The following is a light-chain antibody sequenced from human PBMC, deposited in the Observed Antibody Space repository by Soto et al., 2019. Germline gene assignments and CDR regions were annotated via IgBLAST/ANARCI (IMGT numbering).Light chain of an antibody. Sequence: EIVLTQSPGTLSLSPGERATLSCRASQSVDSSYTAWYQQKPGQAPRLLIYGASNRATGIPDRFSGTGSGTDFTLTISRLEPEDFAVYYCHHFGSLPETFGQGTNVE. CDR3: HHFGSLPET. V-gene: IGKV3-20*01. CDR2: GAS. J-gene: IGKJ1*01. CDR1: QSVDSSY.